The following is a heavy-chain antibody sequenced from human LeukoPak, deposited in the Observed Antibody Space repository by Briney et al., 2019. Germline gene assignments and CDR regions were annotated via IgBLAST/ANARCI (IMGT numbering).Heavy chain of an antibody. V-gene: IGHV3-21*01. J-gene: IGHJ4*02. CDR2: ISSSSSYI. D-gene: IGHD3-16*02. Sequence: SGGSLILSCAASGFTFSGYSMNWVRQAPGKGLEWVSSISSSSSYIYYADSVKGRFTISRDNAKNSLYLQMNSLRAEDTAVYYCAKTQGITFGGVIVWGQGTLVTVSS. CDR3: AKTQGITFGGVIV. CDR1: GFTFSGYS.